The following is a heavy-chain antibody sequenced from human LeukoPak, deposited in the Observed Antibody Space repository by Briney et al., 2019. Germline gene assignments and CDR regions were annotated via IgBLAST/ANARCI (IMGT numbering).Heavy chain of an antibody. V-gene: IGHV4-39*01. CDR2: IYYSGNT. CDR3: ARLTSSSSPNYHYYYGMDV. Sequence: SETLSLTCTVSGDSISSSSYCWGWIRQPPGKGLEWIGSIYYSGNTYYNPSLVSRVTISVDTSKNQLSLKLSSVTAADTAVYYCARLTSSSSPNYHYYYGMDVWGQGTTVTVSS. CDR1: GDSISSSSYC. D-gene: IGHD6-6*01. J-gene: IGHJ6*02.